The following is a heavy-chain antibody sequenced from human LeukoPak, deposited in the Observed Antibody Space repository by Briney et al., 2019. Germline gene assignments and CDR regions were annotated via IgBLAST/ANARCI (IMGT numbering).Heavy chain of an antibody. CDR3: ARGPRGFDP. J-gene: IGHJ5*02. V-gene: IGHV3-33*01. CDR2: IWYDGSNK. Sequence: GGSLRLSCAASGFTFSSYGMHWVRQAPGKGLEWVAVIWYDGSNKYYADSVKGRFTISRDNSKNTLYLQMNSLRAEETAVYYCARGPRGFDPWGQGTLVTVSS. CDR1: GFTFSSYG.